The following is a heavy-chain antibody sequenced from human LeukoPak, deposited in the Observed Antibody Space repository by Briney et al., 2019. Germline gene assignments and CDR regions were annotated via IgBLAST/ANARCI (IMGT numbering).Heavy chain of an antibody. CDR2: IYYSGST. CDR1: GGSITSSY. D-gene: IGHD6-6*01. V-gene: IGHV4-59*01. CDR3: ARGGSSSPLDD. Sequence: SETLSLTCAVSGGSITSSYWSWIRQPPGKGLEWIGYIYYSGSTYYSPSLRSRVTMSVDTSKNEFSLKMSSVTPADTAVYYCARGGSSSPLDDWGQGTLVTVSS. J-gene: IGHJ4*02.